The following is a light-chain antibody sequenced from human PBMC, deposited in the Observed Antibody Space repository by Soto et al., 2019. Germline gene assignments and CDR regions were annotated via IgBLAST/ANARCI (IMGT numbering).Light chain of an antibody. CDR1: QSVIRN. CDR3: QQYNNWPPIT. CDR2: GAS. J-gene: IGKJ5*01. V-gene: IGKV3-15*01. Sequence: EIVMTQSPVTLSVSPGETATLSCSASQSVIRNLAWYQQKPGQVPRLLIYGASTRVTGVPARFSGSGSGTEFTLIISSLQSEDFAVYYCQQYNNWPPITFGQGTRLEIK.